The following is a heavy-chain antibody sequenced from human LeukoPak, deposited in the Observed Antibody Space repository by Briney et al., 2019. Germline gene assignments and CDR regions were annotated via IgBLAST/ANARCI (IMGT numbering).Heavy chain of an antibody. CDR2: ISGSGGST. V-gene: IGHV3-23*01. J-gene: IGHJ4*02. D-gene: IGHD2-15*01. CDR1: GFTFSSYA. Sequence: PGGSLRLSCAASGFTFSSYAMSWVRQAPGKGLEWVSAISGSGGSTYYADSVKGRFTISRDDSKNTLYLQMNSLRAEDTAVYYCAKERDIVVVVAGVGGYWGQGTLVTVSS. CDR3: AKERDIVVVVAGVGGY.